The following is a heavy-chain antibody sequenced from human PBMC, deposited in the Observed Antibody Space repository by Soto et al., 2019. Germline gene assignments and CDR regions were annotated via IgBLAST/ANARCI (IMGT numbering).Heavy chain of an antibody. Sequence: EVQLVESGGGLVKPGGSLRLSCAASGFTFSSSTMNWVRQAPGKGLEWVSSINTPSSVINYADSVKGRFTISRDNAKNSLYLQMSSLRAEDTAVYYCATYKSNWFYYGMDVWGQGTTVTVSS. CDR2: INTPSSVI. D-gene: IGHD6-13*01. V-gene: IGHV3-21*06. CDR3: ATYKSNWFYYGMDV. J-gene: IGHJ6*02. CDR1: GFTFSSST.